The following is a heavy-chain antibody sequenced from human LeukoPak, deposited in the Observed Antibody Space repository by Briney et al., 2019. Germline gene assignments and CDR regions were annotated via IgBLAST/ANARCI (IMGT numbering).Heavy chain of an antibody. CDR3: ARHSYYGSGSHFGLDY. D-gene: IGHD3-10*01. J-gene: IGHJ4*02. CDR2: IYYSGST. V-gene: IGHV4-39*01. Sequence: SATLSLTCTVSGGSISSSSYYWGWIRQPPGKGLEWIGSIYYSGSTYYNPSLKSRVTISVDTSKNQFSLKLSSVTAADTAVYYCARHSYYGSGSHFGLDYWGQGTLVTVSS. CDR1: GGSISSSSYY.